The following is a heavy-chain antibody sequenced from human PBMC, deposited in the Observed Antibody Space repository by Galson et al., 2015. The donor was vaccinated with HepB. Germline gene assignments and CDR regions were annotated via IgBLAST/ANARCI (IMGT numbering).Heavy chain of an antibody. CDR1: GYSFTSYW. Sequence: QSGAEVKKPGESLRISCKGSGYSFTSYWISWVRQMPGKGLEWMGRIDPSDSYTNYSPSFQGQVTISADKSISTAYLQWSSLKASDTAMYYCARENSGYVFCLGGDFDYWGQGTLVTVSS. CDR3: ARENSGYVFCLGGDFDY. V-gene: IGHV5-10-1*04. CDR2: IDPSDSYT. D-gene: IGHD5-12*01. J-gene: IGHJ4*02.